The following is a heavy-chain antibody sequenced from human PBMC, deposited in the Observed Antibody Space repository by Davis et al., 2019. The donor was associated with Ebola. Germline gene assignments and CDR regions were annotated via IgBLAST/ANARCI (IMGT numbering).Heavy chain of an antibody. J-gene: IGHJ4*02. D-gene: IGHD5-18*01. CDR1: GFTFSSYW. CDR3: ARERGYSYREYYFDY. CDR2: IKQDGSEK. Sequence: GESLKISCAASGFTFSSYWMSWVRQAPGKGLEWVANIKQDGSEKYYVDSVKGRFTISRDNAKNSLYLQMNSLRAEDTAVYYCARERGYSYREYYFDYWGQGTLVTVSS. V-gene: IGHV3-7*01.